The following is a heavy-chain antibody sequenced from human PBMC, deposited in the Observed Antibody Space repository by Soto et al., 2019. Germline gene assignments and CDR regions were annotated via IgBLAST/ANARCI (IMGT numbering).Heavy chain of an antibody. V-gene: IGHV2-26*01. CDR3: ARMDGDYNYYGLDV. CDR1: GFSLTNGRMG. Sequence: QVTLKESGPVLVKPTETLTLTCSVSGFSLTNGRMGVSWIRQPPGKALEWLAHFFSEAERSYSTSMQSRLNMSKDSSGSQVVLTMTNMAPADTATYFCARMDGDYNYYGLDVWGHGIAVTVSS. CDR2: FFSEAER. J-gene: IGHJ6*02. D-gene: IGHD4-17*01.